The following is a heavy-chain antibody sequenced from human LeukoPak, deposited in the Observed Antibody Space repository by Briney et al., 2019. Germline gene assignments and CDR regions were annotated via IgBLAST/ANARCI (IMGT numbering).Heavy chain of an antibody. CDR1: GGSISSYY. CDR3: ARVVPYYYDSSGYSTGLDY. D-gene: IGHD3-22*01. Sequence: PSETLSLTCTVSGGSISSYYWSWIRQPPGKGLEWIGYIYYSGSTNYNPSLKSRVTISVDTSKNQFSLKLSSVTAADTAVYYCARVVPYYYDSSGYSTGLDYWGQGTLVTVSS. J-gene: IGHJ4*02. V-gene: IGHV4-59*01. CDR2: IYYSGST.